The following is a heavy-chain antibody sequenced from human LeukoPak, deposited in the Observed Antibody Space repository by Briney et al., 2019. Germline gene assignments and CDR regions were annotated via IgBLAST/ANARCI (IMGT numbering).Heavy chain of an antibody. CDR2: IRDKGDSYTT. D-gene: IGHD3-10*01. Sequence: PGGSLRLSCTASGFTFSDHYMDWVRQAPGKGLEWVGRIRDKGDSYTTEYSASVKGRFTISRDDSESSLFLHMYSLKTEDTAVYYCARVYSGTWSGAFLDNWGQGTLVTVSS. CDR1: GFTFSDHY. V-gene: IGHV3-72*01. J-gene: IGHJ4*02. CDR3: ARVYSGTWSGAFLDN.